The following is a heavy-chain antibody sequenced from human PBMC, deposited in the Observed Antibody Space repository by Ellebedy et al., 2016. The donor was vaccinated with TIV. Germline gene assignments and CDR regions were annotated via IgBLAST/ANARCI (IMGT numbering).Heavy chain of an antibody. CDR3: ARDQGWTGGAPTMVDY. CDR1: GFSFSRYW. J-gene: IGHJ4*02. D-gene: IGHD2-15*01. V-gene: IGHV3-7*01. Sequence: GESLKISCVGSGFSFSRYWMSWGRQAPGKRLGGGASIQQEGTEEDDGESGEGRFTISRDNAKSSLYLQMTSLRDEDTAVYYCARDQGWTGGAPTMVDYWGQGTLVTVSS. CDR2: IQQEGTEE.